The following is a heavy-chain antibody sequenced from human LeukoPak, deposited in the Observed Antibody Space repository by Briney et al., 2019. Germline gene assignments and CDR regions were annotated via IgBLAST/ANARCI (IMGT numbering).Heavy chain of an antibody. V-gene: IGHV4-39*01. CDR3: ARANLPVWYSSSWYFDP. CDR2: IYYSGST. J-gene: IGHJ5*02. D-gene: IGHD6-13*01. CDR1: GGSISSGGYY. Sequence: PSETLSLTCTVSGGSISSGGYYWGWIRQPPGKGLEWIGSIYYSGSTYYNPSLKSRVTISVDTSKNQFSLKLSSVTAADTAVYYCARANLPVWYSSSWYFDPWGQGTLVTVSS.